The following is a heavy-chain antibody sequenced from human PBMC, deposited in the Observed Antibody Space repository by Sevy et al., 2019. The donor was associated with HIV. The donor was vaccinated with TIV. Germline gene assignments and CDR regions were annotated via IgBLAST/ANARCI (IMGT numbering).Heavy chain of an antibody. CDR2: IWNDGSNK. V-gene: IGHV3-33*01. D-gene: IGHD3-22*01. Sequence: GGCLRLSCAASGFTFSNYGMHWVRQAPGKGLEWVAVIWNDGSNKYYADSVKGRFTISRDNSKKTLYLQMNSLRVEDTAVYFCARGGDFNDRSAKRDFDYWGQGTLVTVSS. CDR3: ARGGDFNDRSAKRDFDY. J-gene: IGHJ4*02. CDR1: GFTFSNYG.